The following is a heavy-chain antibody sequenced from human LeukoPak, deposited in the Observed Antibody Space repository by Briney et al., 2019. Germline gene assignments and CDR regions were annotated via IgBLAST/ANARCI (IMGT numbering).Heavy chain of an antibody. CDR3: ARGHVNLNYYDSSGYYYSFVY. CDR2: INHSGST. Sequence: KPSETLSLTCAVYGGSFSGYYWSWIRQPPGKGLEWIGEINHSGSTNYNPSLKSRVTISVDTSKNQFSLKLSSVTAADTAVYYCARGHVNLNYYDSSGYYYSFVYWGQGTLVTVSS. V-gene: IGHV4-34*01. CDR1: GGSFSGYY. J-gene: IGHJ4*02. D-gene: IGHD3-22*01.